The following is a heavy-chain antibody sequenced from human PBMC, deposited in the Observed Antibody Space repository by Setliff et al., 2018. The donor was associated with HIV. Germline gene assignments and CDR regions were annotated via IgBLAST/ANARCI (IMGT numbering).Heavy chain of an antibody. V-gene: IGHV1-2*06. CDR1: GYTFTTYY. Sequence: ASVKVSCKASGYTFTTYYIHWVRQAPGQGLEWLGRINPNSGDTNYPQKFQGRVTMTRDTSISTAYMGLSRLRSDDTAVYYCARGKTWLRFLDYWGQGTLVTVSS. CDR3: ARGKTWLRFLDY. D-gene: IGHD5-12*01. CDR2: INPNSGDT. J-gene: IGHJ4*02.